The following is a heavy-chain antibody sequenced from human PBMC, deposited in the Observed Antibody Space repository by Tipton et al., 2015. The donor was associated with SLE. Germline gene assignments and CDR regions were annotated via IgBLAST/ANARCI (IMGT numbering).Heavy chain of an antibody. Sequence: QLVQSGAEVKPSQTLSLTCVISGDSVSSNNAAWNWIRQSPSRGLEWLGRTYYRSKWFNNYAVSVQSRITFNSDTSKNQFSLQLNSVTPEDTAAYYCARTCSGGSCYSFDSWGQGTLVTVSS. V-gene: IGHV6-1*01. CDR3: ARTCSGGSCYSFDS. D-gene: IGHD2-15*01. J-gene: IGHJ4*02. CDR2: TYYRSKWFN. CDR1: GDSVSSNNAA.